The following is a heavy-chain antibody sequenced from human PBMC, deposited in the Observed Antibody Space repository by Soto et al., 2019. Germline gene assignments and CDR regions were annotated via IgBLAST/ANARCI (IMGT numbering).Heavy chain of an antibody. CDR2: IIPILGIA. D-gene: IGHD6-19*01. CDR3: ARALSAVVSKYYYYGMDV. Sequence: QVQLVQSGAEVKKPGSSVKVSCKASGGTFSSYTISWVRQAPGQGLEWMGRIIPILGIANYAQKFQGRVTITADXXTXTXXMELSSLRSEDTAVYYCARALSAVVSKYYYYGMDVWGQGTTVTVSS. V-gene: IGHV1-69*02. J-gene: IGHJ6*02. CDR1: GGTFSSYT.